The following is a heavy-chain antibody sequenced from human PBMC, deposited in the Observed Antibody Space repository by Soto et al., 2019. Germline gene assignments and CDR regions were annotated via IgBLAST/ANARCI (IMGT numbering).Heavy chain of an antibody. CDR3: ARGYCSGGNCYSGMDV. CDR1: GGTFSTHA. Sequence: PVKVSCKASGGTFSTHAIIWVRQAPGHGLEWMGGIIPISGTTYYTQKFQGRVTITADEPTSTAFMELSSLKSEDTAVFYCARGYCSGGNCYSGMDVWGQGTMVTVSS. D-gene: IGHD2-15*01. J-gene: IGHJ6*02. V-gene: IGHV1-69*13. CDR2: IIPISGTT.